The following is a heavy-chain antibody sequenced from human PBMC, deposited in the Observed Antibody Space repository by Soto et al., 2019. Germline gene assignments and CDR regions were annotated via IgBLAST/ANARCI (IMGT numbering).Heavy chain of an antibody. CDR3: AKDGLGAYSYGSYYFDY. D-gene: IGHD5-18*01. CDR2: ISHDGSKT. J-gene: IGHJ4*01. Sequence: GGSLRLSCAASGFTFNSYGIHWVRQAPGKGLEWVAVISHDGSKTNYADSVKGRVTISRDNSKDTVYLQMNSLRAEDTAVYYCAKDGLGAYSYGSYYFDYWGQGTLVTVSS. V-gene: IGHV3-30*18. CDR1: GFTFNSYG.